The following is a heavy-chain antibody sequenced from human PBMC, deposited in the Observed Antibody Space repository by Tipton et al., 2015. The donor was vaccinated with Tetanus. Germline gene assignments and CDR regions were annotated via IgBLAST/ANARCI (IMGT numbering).Heavy chain of an antibody. V-gene: IGHV4-4*07. J-gene: IGHJ6*02. D-gene: IGHD2-2*01. CDR2: IYTSGST. CDR3: ARAGIVVVPAATRGTQLPLRDEVHYYGMDV. Sequence: TLSLTCTVSGGSISSYYWSWIRQPAGKGLEWIGRIYTSGSTNYNPSLKSRVTMSVDTSKNQFSLKLSSVTAADPAVYYCARAGIVVVPAATRGTQLPLRDEVHYYGMDVWGQGTTVTVSS. CDR1: GGSISSYY.